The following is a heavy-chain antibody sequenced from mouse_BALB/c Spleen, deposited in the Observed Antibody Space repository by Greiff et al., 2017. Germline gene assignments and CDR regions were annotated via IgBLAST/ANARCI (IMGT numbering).Heavy chain of an antibody. Sequence: EVMLVESGGGLVQPGGSLRLSCATSGFTFTDYYMSWVRQPPGKALEWLGFIRNKANGYTTEYSASVKGRFTISRDNSQSILYLQMNTLRAEDRATYYCARDMYGNYLYYYAMDYWGQGTSVTVSS. CDR3: ARDMYGNYLYYYAMDY. CDR2: IRNKANGYTT. V-gene: IGHV7-3*02. CDR1: GFTFTDYY. D-gene: IGHD2-10*02. J-gene: IGHJ4*01.